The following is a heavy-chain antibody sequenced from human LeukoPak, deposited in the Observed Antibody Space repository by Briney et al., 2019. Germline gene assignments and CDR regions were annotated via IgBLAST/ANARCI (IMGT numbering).Heavy chain of an antibody. CDR3: ARDYDILTAYDAFDI. CDR2: ISSSSSYI. D-gene: IGHD3-9*01. CDR1: GFTFSSYS. Sequence: GGSLRLSCAASGFTFSSYSMNWVRQAPGKGLEWVSSISSSSSYIYYADSVKGRFTISRDNAKNSLYLQMNSLRAEDTAVYYCARDYDILTAYDAFDIWGQGTMVTVSS. J-gene: IGHJ3*02. V-gene: IGHV3-21*01.